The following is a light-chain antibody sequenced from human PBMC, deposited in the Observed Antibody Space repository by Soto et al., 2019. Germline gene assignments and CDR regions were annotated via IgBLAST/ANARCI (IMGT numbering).Light chain of an antibody. CDR1: SGHSSDA. CDR2: LNSDGSH. J-gene: IGLJ3*02. Sequence: QPVLTQSPSASASLGASVKLTCTLSSGHSSDAIAWHQQQPEKGPRYLMKLNSDGSHSKGDGIPDRFSGSSSGAERYLTISSRQSEDEADYYCQTWGTFWVFGGGTKVTVL. V-gene: IGLV4-69*01. CDR3: QTWGTFWV.